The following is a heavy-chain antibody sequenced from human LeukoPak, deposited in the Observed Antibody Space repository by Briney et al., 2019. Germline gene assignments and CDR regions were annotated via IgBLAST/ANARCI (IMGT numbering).Heavy chain of an antibody. J-gene: IGHJ3*02. CDR1: GFTFSTYN. D-gene: IGHD1-26*01. Sequence: GGSLRLSCAASGFTFSTYNMNWVRQSPGKGLEWVSSISSSSNYIYYADSVKGRFTISRDNAKNSLYLQMNSLRAEDTDVYYCARDVGASAPDAFDIWGQGTMVTVSS. V-gene: IGHV3-21*01. CDR3: ARDVGASAPDAFDI. CDR2: ISSSSNYI.